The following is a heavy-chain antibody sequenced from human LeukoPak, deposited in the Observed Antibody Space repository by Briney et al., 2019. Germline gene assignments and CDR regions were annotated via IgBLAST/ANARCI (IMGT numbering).Heavy chain of an antibody. V-gene: IGHV4-59*12. CDR1: GGSITNYY. D-gene: IGHD1-7*01. CDR3: ARDWNYAPHYFDY. Sequence: SETLSLTCTVSGGSITNYYWSWIRQPPGKGLEWIGYIYYSGSTKYKSSLKSRVTISVDTSKNQFSLKLSSVTAADTAVYYCARDWNYAPHYFDYWGQGTLVTVSS. CDR2: IYYSGST. J-gene: IGHJ4*02.